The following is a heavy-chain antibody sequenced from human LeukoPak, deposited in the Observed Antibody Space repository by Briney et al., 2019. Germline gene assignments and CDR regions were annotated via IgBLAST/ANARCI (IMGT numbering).Heavy chain of an antibody. CDR1: GGSFSGYY. J-gene: IGHJ4*02. CDR2: INHSGST. D-gene: IGHD1-14*01. V-gene: IGHV4-34*01. CDR3: ASLRTGDY. Sequence: PSETLSLTCAVYGGSFSGYYWSWIRQPPGKGLEWIGEINHSGSTNYNPSLKSRVTISVDTSKNQFSLRLSSVIAADTAVYYCASLRTGDYWGQGTLVTVSS.